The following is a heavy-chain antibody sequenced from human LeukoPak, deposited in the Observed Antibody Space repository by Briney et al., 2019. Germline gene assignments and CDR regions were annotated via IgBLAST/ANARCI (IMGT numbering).Heavy chain of an antibody. J-gene: IGHJ4*02. V-gene: IGHV2-70*11. CDR2: IDWDDDK. D-gene: IGHD1-26*01. CDR1: GFSLSTSGMC. CDR3: ARIRSGSYVDY. Sequence: SGPTLVNPTQTLTLTCTFSGFSLSTSGMCVSWIRQPPGKALEWLARIDWDDDKYYSTSLETRLTISKDTSKNQVVLTMTNMDPVDTATYYCARIRSGSYVDYWGQGTLVTVSS.